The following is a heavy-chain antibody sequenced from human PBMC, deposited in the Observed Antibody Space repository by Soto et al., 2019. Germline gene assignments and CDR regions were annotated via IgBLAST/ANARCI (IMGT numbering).Heavy chain of an antibody. V-gene: IGHV3-23*01. D-gene: IGHD6-19*01. J-gene: IGHJ5*02. CDR2: ISGSGGST. CDR3: AKPGKAVAGTFSWFEP. CDR1: GFTFSSYA. Sequence: PGGSLRLSCAASGFTFSSYAMSWVRQAPGKGLEWVSAISGSGGSTYYADSVKGRFTISRDNSKNTLYLQMNSLRAEDTAVYYCAKPGKAVAGTFSWFEPLGQGTLGTVSS.